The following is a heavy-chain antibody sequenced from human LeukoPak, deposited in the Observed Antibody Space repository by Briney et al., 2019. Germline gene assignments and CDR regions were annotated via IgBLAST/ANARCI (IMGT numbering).Heavy chain of an antibody. CDR2: IKQDGSEK. CDR3: ARDLGKIGGNSSPFDY. J-gene: IGHJ4*02. V-gene: IGHV3-7*01. Sequence: PGGSLRLSCAVSGFNFSRYYMNWVRQAPGKGLEWVANIKQDGSEKYFVDSVKGRFTISRDNAKNSLYLQMNSLRAEDTTVYYCARDLGKIGGNSSPFDYWGQGTLVTVSS. D-gene: IGHD4-23*01. CDR1: GFNFSRYY.